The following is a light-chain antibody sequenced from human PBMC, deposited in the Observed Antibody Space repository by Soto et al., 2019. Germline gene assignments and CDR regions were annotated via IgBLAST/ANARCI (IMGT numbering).Light chain of an antibody. CDR1: QSVLYSSNNKNY. CDR2: LAS. J-gene: IGKJ1*01. CDR3: QQYYSTPRT. V-gene: IGKV4-1*01. Sequence: DIVMTQSPDSLALSLGERASINCKSSQSVLYSSNNKNYLDWYQQKPGQPPKLLIYLASIRASGVSDRFSGSGSGTDFTLTISSLQAEDVAVYYCQQYYSTPRTFGQGTKVEIK.